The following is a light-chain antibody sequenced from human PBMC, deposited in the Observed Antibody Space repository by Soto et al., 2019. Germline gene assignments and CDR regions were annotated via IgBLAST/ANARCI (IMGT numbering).Light chain of an antibody. CDR2: EVS. V-gene: IGLV2-14*01. CDR1: SSNIGAGYG. Sequence: QSVLTQPPSVSGAPGQRVTISCTGSSSNIGAGYGVHWYQQHPGKAPKLMIYEVSNRPSGVSNRFSGSKSGNTASLTISGLQAEDEADYYCSSYTSSSTLVFGGGTKLTVL. J-gene: IGLJ2*01. CDR3: SSYTSSSTLV.